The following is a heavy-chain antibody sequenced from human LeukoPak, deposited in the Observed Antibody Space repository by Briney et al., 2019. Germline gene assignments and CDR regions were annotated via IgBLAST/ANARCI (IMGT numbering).Heavy chain of an antibody. CDR1: GGSISGSSFY. Sequence: SETLSLTCTVSGGSISGSSFYWGWVRQAPGKGLEWIGSIYHIGKTFYNPSLKSRVTMSVDTSKNQFSLKLSSVTAADTAVYYCARHAESGSDRFDYWGQGTLATVSS. CDR3: ARHAESGSDRFDY. CDR2: IYHIGKT. V-gene: IGHV4-39*01. J-gene: IGHJ4*02. D-gene: IGHD5-12*01.